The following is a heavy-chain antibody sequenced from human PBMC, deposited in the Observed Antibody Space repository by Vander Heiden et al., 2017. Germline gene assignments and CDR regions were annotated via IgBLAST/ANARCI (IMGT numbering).Heavy chain of an antibody. Sequence: EVQLVESGGVVVRPGGSLRLSCAASGFTFDDYTMHWVRQAPGKGLEWVSLISWDGGSTYYADSVKGRFTISRDNSKNSLYLQMNSLRTEDTALYYCAKDIAVAGYFDYWGQGTLVTVSS. V-gene: IGHV3-43*01. CDR1: GFTFDDYT. CDR3: AKDIAVAGYFDY. D-gene: IGHD6-19*01. CDR2: ISWDGGST. J-gene: IGHJ4*02.